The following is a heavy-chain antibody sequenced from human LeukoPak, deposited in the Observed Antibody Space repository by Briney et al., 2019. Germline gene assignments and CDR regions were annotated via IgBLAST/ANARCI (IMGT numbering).Heavy chain of an antibody. Sequence: ASVKLSRKASGYTFTSYDMHWVRQAPGQGPEWMGIINPSGGSTSYAQKFQGRVTMTRDTSTSTVYMELSSLRSEDTAVYYCARALAYGVTNDYWGQGTLVTVSS. CDR1: GYTFTSYD. V-gene: IGHV1-46*01. CDR2: INPSGGST. J-gene: IGHJ4*02. D-gene: IGHD3-10*01. CDR3: ARALAYGVTNDY.